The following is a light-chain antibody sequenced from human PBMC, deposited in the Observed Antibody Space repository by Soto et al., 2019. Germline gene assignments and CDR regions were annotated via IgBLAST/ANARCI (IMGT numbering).Light chain of an antibody. V-gene: IGKV1-5*03. CDR3: QEYHKYSSYT. Sequence: DIPMTQSPSTLSASVGDRVTITCRASQSISIWLAWYQQKPGKAPKLLIYKASTLQSGVPSRFSGSGSETEFTLTISSLQPDDFATYYCQEYHKYSSYTFGQGTNLEIK. J-gene: IGKJ2*01. CDR2: KAS. CDR1: QSISIW.